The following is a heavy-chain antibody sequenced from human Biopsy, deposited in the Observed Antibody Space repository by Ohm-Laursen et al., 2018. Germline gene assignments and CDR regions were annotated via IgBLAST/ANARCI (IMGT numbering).Heavy chain of an antibody. CDR2: ISTYNGNT. D-gene: IGHD3-10*01. CDR3: ARGIGSMVRGVIINVNNWFDP. Sequence: ASVKASCKASGYTFTTYAISWVRQAPGQGLEWLGWISTYNGNTNYAQKVQGRVTMTTDTSTSTAYMELRSLRSDDTAVYYCARGIGSMVRGVIINVNNWFDPWGQGTLVTVSS. CDR1: GYTFTTYA. V-gene: IGHV1-18*01. J-gene: IGHJ5*02.